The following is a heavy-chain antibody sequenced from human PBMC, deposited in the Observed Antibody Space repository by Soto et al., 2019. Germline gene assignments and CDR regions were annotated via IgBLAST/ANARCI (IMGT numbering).Heavy chain of an antibody. V-gene: IGHV4-31*03. CDR3: ARAEADDNGFDY. CDR2: IYYSGST. CDR1: GGSISSGGYY. Sequence: QVQLQESGPGLVKPSQTLSLTCTVSGGSISSGGYYWSWIRQHPGKGLEWIGYIYYSGSTYYNPSIKSRVTTSVDTSKHQFSLKLGSVTAADAAVYYCARAEADDNGFDYWGQGTLVTVSS. J-gene: IGHJ4*02. D-gene: IGHD2-8*01.